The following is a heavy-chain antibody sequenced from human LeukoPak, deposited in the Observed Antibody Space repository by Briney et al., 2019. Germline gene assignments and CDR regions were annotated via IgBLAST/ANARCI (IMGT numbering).Heavy chain of an antibody. V-gene: IGHV4-4*07. Sequence: SETLSLTCTVSGGSISSYYWSWIRQPAGKGLEWIGRIYTSGSTNYNPSLKSRVTMSVDTSKNQFSLKLSSVTAADTAVYYCARGPPNYVWGSYRRKYYFDYWGQGTLVTVSS. D-gene: IGHD3-16*02. CDR1: GGSISSYY. CDR3: ARGPPNYVWGSYRRKYYFDY. J-gene: IGHJ4*02. CDR2: IYTSGST.